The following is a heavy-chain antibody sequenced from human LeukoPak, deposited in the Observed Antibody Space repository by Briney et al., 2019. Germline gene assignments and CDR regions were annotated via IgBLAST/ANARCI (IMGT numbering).Heavy chain of an antibody. Sequence: GGSLRLSCAASGFTFSSYSMNWVRQAPGKGLEWVSYISSSSSTIYYADSVKGRFTISRDNAKNSLYLQMNSLRAEDTAVYYCASSSLYYYYYYMDVWGKGTTVTVSS. V-gene: IGHV3-48*01. CDR2: ISSSSSTI. D-gene: IGHD6-6*01. CDR3: ASSSLYYYYYYMDV. J-gene: IGHJ6*03. CDR1: GFTFSSYS.